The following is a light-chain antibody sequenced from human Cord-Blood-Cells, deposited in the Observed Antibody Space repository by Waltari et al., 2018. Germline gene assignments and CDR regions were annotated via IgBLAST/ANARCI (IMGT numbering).Light chain of an antibody. Sequence: DIVMTQSPDSLAVSLGERVTINCKSSQSVLYSSNNKNYLAWYQQKPGQPPKLLIYWASTRESGVPDRFSGSGSRTDFTLTISSLQAEDVAVYYCQQYYSTPFTFGPGTKVDIK. J-gene: IGKJ3*01. CDR1: QSVLYSSNNKNY. CDR2: WAS. CDR3: QQYYSTPFT. V-gene: IGKV4-1*01.